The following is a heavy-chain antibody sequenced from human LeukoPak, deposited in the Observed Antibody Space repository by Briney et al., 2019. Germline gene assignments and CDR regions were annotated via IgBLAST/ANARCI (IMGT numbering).Heavy chain of an antibody. J-gene: IGHJ4*02. CDR1: GFTFSKFA. CDR2: IWFDGSDK. CDR3: VKGSNLESN. V-gene: IGHV3-33*06. D-gene: IGHD3-3*01. Sequence: AGGSLRLSCAASGFTFSKFAMHWVRRAPGRGLEWVAVIWFDGSDKYYRDSVKGRFTISRDNSKNTLYLQMNSLRVDDTAVYYCVKGSNLESNWGQGTLVTVSS.